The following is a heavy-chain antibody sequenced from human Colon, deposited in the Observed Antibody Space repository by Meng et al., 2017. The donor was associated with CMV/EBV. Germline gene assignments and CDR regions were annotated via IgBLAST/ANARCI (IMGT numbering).Heavy chain of an antibody. J-gene: IGHJ6*02. CDR1: GFTFDDYA. D-gene: IGHD6-13*01. CDR2: ISWNSGSI. V-gene: IGHV3-9*01. CDR3: AKAPGYASSPGYYYGMDV. Sequence: SLKISCAASGFTFDDYAMHWVRQAPGKGLEWVSGISWNSGSIGYADSVKGRFTISRDNAKNSLYLQMNSLRAEDTAFYYCAKAPGYASSPGYYYGMDVWGQGTTVTVSS.